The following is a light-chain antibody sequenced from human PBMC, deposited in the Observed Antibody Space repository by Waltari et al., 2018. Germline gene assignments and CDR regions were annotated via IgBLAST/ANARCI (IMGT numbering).Light chain of an antibody. V-gene: IGLV1-44*01. CDR2: NTK. Sequence: SVLTQPPPVSRTPGQRVPIPCSGRFPTIGSNSVNWYQQLPGTSPRLLIYNTKQGPSGVPHRFSASKSGTSASLAITGLQSEDEAYYYCAAWDDSLGAVFGGGTKLTVL. J-gene: IGLJ3*02. CDR3: AAWDDSLGAV. CDR1: FPTIGSNS.